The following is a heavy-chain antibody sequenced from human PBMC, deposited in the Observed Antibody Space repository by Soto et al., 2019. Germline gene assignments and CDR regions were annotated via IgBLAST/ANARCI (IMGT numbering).Heavy chain of an antibody. D-gene: IGHD5-12*01. CDR3: ARVKGDVATLDY. V-gene: IGHV3-64*01. CDR1: GFTFSRYA. Sequence: EVQLVESGGGLVQPGGSLRLSCAASGFTFSRYAMHWVRQAPGKGLEYVSAISSNGGSTYYANSVKGRFTISRDNSKNTLYLQMGRLRAEDMAVYYCARVKGDVATLDYWGQGTLVTVSS. CDR2: ISSNGGST. J-gene: IGHJ4*02.